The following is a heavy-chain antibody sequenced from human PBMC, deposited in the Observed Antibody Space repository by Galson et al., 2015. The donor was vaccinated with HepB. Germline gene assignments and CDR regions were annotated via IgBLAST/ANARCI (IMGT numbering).Heavy chain of an antibody. CDR3: ARYTPSSYASGSFWYFDL. Sequence: SLRLSCAASGFTFSSYSMNWVRQAPGKGLEWVSKIRSSSSYIYYADSVKGRFTISRDNAKNSLYLQMNSLRAEDTAVYYCARYTPSSYASGSFWYFDLWGRGTLVTVSS. CDR2: IRSSSSYI. J-gene: IGHJ2*01. V-gene: IGHV3-21*01. CDR1: GFTFSSYS. D-gene: IGHD2/OR15-2a*01.